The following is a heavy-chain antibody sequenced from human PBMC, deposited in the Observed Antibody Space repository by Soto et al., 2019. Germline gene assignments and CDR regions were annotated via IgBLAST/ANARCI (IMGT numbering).Heavy chain of an antibody. CDR1: GGAISSSNYY. Sequence: QVQLQESGPGLVKPSETLSLTCSVSGGAISSSNYYWGWIRQPPGKGPEWIASIYYSGSTSYNPSLKSRVTVYVDTSKNQFSLNLSSVTAADTAVYYCARQPTAHWFDPWGQGTLVTVSS. V-gene: IGHV4-39*01. CDR3: ARQPTAHWFDP. J-gene: IGHJ5*02. CDR2: IYYSGST.